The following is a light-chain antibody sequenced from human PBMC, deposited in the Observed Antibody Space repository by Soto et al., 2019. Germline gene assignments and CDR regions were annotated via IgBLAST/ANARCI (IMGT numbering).Light chain of an antibody. J-gene: IGLJ2*01. CDR2: EDI. V-gene: IGLV2-23*01. CDR3: CSYAGGTSVV. CDR1: TSDIGRYNL. Sequence: QCALTQPASVSGSPGQSITISCTGTTSDIGRYNLVSWYQQYPGKAPKLILYEDIERPSGVSNRFSGSKSGNTASLTISGLLTEDEADYYCCSYAGGTSVVFGGGTKLTVL.